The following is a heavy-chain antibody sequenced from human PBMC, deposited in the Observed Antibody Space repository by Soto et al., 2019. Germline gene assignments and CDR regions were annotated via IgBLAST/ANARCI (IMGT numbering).Heavy chain of an antibody. J-gene: IGHJ4*02. Sequence: QVQLVQSGAEVKKPGASVKVSCKASGYTFTSYGISWVRQAPGQGLEWMGWISAYNGNTNYAQKLQGRVTMTTDTSTSTAYMELGSLRSDDTAVYYCARISGSYVWVRSRYYFDYWGQGTLVTVSS. D-gene: IGHD1-26*01. CDR3: ARISGSYVWVRSRYYFDY. CDR2: ISAYNGNT. CDR1: GYTFTSYG. V-gene: IGHV1-18*01.